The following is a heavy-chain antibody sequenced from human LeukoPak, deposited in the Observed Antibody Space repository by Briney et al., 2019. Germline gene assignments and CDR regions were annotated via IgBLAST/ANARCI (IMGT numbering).Heavy chain of an antibody. V-gene: IGHV1-69*05. D-gene: IGHD3-3*01. J-gene: IGHJ4*02. CDR1: GYTFTGYY. Sequence: SVKVSCKASGYTFTGYYMHWVRQALGQGLEWMGGIIPIFGTANYAQKFQGRVTITTDESTSTAYMELSSLRSEDTAVYYCARGWVGLRFLEWLLDYWGQGTLVTVSS. CDR3: ARGWVGLRFLEWLLDY. CDR2: IIPIFGTA.